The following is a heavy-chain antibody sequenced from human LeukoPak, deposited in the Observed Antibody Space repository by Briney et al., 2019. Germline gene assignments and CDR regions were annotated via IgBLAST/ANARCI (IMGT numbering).Heavy chain of an antibody. CDR3: ARDLLWFATSPSGGMDV. CDR1: GFTFSSYW. J-gene: IGHJ6*02. Sequence: GGSLRLSCAASGFTFSSYWMSWVRQAPGKGLEWVANIKQDGSEKYYVDSVKGRFTISRDNAKNSLYLQMNSLRAEDTAVYYCARDLLWFATSPSGGMDVWGQGTTVTVSS. V-gene: IGHV3-7*01. D-gene: IGHD3-10*01. CDR2: IKQDGSEK.